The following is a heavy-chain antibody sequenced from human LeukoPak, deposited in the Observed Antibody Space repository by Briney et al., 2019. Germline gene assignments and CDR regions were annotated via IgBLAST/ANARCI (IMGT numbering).Heavy chain of an antibody. D-gene: IGHD2-15*01. V-gene: IGHV3-11*04. CDR1: GFTFSDYY. CDR3: ARDADCSGGSCYWFDP. J-gene: IGHJ5*02. CDR2: ISSSGSTI. Sequence: GGSLRLSCAASGFTFSDYYMSWIRQAPGKGLEWVSYISSSGSTIYYADSVKGRFTISRDNAKNSLYLQMNSLRAEDTAVYYCARDADCSGGSCYWFDPWGQGTLVIVSS.